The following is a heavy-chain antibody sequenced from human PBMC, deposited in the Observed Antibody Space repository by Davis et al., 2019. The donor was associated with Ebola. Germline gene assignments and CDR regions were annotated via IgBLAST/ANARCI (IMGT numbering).Heavy chain of an antibody. CDR2: ISYDGSTE. J-gene: IGHJ3*02. Sequence: GGSLRLSCAASEFTFNKYAMHWVRQAPGKGLEWVAIISYDGSTEYYADSVKGRFTISRDNSKNTLYLQMNSLRPGDTAVYYCARITVGPEMKYYDFWSGQLHDAFDIWGQGTMVTVS. D-gene: IGHD3-3*01. CDR3: ARITVGPEMKYYDFWSGQLHDAFDI. V-gene: IGHV3-30-3*01. CDR1: EFTFNKYA.